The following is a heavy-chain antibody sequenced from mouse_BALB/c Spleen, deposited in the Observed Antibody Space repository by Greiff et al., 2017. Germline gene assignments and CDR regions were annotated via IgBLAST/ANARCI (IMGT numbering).Heavy chain of an antibody. CDR2: IYPGDGDT. CDR1: GYAFSSYW. CDR3: ARSGDAMDY. V-gene: IGHV1-80*01. D-gene: IGHD3-1*01. J-gene: IGHJ4*01. Sequence: QVHVKQSGAELVRPGSSVKISCKASGYAFSSYWMNWVKQRPGQGLEWIGQIYPGDGDTNYNGKFKGKATLTADKSSSTAYMQLSSLTSEDSAVYFCARSGDAMDYWGQGTSVTVSS.